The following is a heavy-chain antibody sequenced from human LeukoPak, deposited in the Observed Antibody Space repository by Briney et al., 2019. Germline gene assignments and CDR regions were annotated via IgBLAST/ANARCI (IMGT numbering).Heavy chain of an antibody. CDR3: ARGSVTANFDY. CDR1: GGTFSSYA. D-gene: IGHD4-17*01. J-gene: IGHJ4*02. CDR2: IIPIFGTP. Sequence: ASVKVSCKASGGTFSSYAISWVRQAPGQGLEWMGGIIPIFGTPNYAQKFQGRVTITADKSTSTAYMELSSLRSEGTAVYYCARGSVTANFDYWGQGTLVTVSS. V-gene: IGHV1-69*06.